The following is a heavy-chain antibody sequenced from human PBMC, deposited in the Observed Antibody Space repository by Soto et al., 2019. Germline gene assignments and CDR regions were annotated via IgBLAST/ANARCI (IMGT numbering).Heavy chain of an antibody. CDR2: ISNSNTYT. V-gene: IGHV3-11*05. J-gene: IGHJ6*02. Sequence: GGSLRLSCASSGFTFSDYYMSWIRQAPGKGLEWLSYISNSNTYTNYADSVKGRFIISRDNAKNSLYLQMNSLRAEDTAVYYCAKGQHGLYHYYGMDVWGQGTTVTVSS. CDR3: AKGQHGLYHYYGMDV. D-gene: IGHD2-8*01. CDR1: GFTFSDYY.